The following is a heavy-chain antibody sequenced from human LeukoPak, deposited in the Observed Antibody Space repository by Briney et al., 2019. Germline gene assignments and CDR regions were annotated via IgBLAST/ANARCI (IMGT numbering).Heavy chain of an antibody. V-gene: IGHV1-46*01. CDR1: GYTFTSYY. J-gene: IGHJ3*02. D-gene: IGHD3-22*01. CDR2: INPSGGST. Sequence: ASVKASCKASGYTFTSYYMHWVRQAPGQGLEWMGIINPSGGSTSYAQKFQGRVTMTRDTSTSTVYMELSSLRSEDAAVYYCARVHHYYDSSGYRTAAFDIWGQGTMVTVSS. CDR3: ARVHHYYDSSGYRTAAFDI.